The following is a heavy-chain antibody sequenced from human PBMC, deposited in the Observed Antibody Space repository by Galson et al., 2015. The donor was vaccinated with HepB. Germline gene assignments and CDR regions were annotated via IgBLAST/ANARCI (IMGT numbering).Heavy chain of an antibody. CDR2: TYYRSKWYN. V-gene: IGHV6-1*01. CDR1: GDSDSSNSAS. D-gene: IGHD5-18*01. CDR3: ARGGYSYLTSFNY. J-gene: IGHJ4*02. Sequence: CAISGDSDSSNSASWNWIRQSPSRGLEWLGRTYYRSKWYNDYALSVKSRITINPDTSKNQFSLQLSSVTPEDTAVYYCARGGYSYLTSFNYWGQGTLVTVSS.